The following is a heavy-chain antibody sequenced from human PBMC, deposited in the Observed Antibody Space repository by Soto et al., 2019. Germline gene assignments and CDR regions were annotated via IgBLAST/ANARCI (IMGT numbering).Heavy chain of an antibody. V-gene: IGHV4-59*01. CDR3: ARARGGSDYWYFDL. Sequence: QVQLQESGPGLVKPSGTLSLTCTVSGDSISSYYWNWIRQPPGKGLEWIGYIYHTGSTNYNPSLKSRVTISVDTSKNQFSLKLSSVTGADTAVYYCARARGGSDYWYFDLWGRGTLVTVSS. D-gene: IGHD3-10*01. J-gene: IGHJ2*01. CDR1: GDSISSYY. CDR2: IYHTGST.